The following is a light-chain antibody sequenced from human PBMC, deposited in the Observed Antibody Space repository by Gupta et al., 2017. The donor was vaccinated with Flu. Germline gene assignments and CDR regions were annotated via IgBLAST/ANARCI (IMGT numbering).Light chain of an antibody. J-gene: IGLJ3*02. V-gene: IGLV2-23*02. CDR1: NSDGGKFNR. Sequence: SITLSCTGTNSDGGKFNRVSWYQQHPGKAPKLIMYDVSKWPSNTPTRFSGSKSGITASLTISGLQAEDEADYYCCSYSDEDTSVFGGGTRMTVL. CDR2: DVS. CDR3: CSYSDEDTSV.